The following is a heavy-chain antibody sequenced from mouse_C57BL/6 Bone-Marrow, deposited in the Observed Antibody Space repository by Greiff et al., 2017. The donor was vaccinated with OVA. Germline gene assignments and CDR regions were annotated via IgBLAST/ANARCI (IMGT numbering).Heavy chain of an antibody. Sequence: EVKVVESGGGLVKPGGSLKLSCAASGFTFSSYAMSWVRQTPEKRLEWVATISDGGSYTYYPDNVKGRFTISRDNAKNNLYLQMSHLKSEDTAMYYCARASSGYDAMDNWGQGTSVTVSS. V-gene: IGHV5-4*03. J-gene: IGHJ4*01. D-gene: IGHD3-2*02. CDR1: GFTFSSYA. CDR2: ISDGGSYT. CDR3: ARASSGYDAMDN.